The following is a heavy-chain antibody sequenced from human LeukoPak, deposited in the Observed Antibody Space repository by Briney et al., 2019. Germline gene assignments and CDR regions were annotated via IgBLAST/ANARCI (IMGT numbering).Heavy chain of an antibody. CDR2: INHSGST. CDR1: VGSFSGYY. V-gene: IGHV4-34*01. CDR3: ARGYYGSGSHCCHMDV. J-gene: IGHJ6*03. D-gene: IGHD3-10*01. Sequence: SETLSLTCAVYVGSFSGYYWSWVRQPPGKGLEWIGEINHSGSTNYNSSLKSRVTISVDTSKNQFSLKLSSVTAADTAVYYCARGYYGSGSHCCHMDVWGKGTTITVS.